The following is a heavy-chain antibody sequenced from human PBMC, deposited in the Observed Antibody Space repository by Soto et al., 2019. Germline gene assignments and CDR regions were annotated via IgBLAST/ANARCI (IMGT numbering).Heavy chain of an antibody. Sequence: GGSLRLSCAASGFTFSSYGMHWVRQAPGKGLEWVAVIWYDGSNKYYADSVKGRFTISRDNSKNTLYLQMNSLRAEDTAVYYCARDKSGYCSSNSCYRDKWFDPWGQGALVTVSS. D-gene: IGHD2-2*01. CDR2: IWYDGSNK. CDR3: ARDKSGYCSSNSCYRDKWFDP. V-gene: IGHV3-33*01. J-gene: IGHJ5*02. CDR1: GFTFSSYG.